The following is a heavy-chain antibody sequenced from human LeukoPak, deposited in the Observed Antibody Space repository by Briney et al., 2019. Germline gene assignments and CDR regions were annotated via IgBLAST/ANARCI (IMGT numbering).Heavy chain of an antibody. CDR3: ARGYIQLSN. D-gene: IGHD5-18*01. V-gene: IGHV3-23*01. CDR1: GFTFSSYN. J-gene: IGHJ4*02. Sequence: GGSLRLSCAASGFTFSSYNMNWVRQAPGKGLEWVSAISGSGGSTYYADSVKGRFTVSRDNSKNTLYLQMNSLRAEDTAIYHCARGYIQLSNWGQGTLVTVSS. CDR2: ISGSGGST.